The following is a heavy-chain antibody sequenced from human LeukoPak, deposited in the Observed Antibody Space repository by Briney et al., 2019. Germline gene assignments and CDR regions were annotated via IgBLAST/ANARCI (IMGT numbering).Heavy chain of an antibody. CDR3: ARDRGGSYDY. CDR1: GFTFSSYA. Sequence: GGSLRLSCAASGFTFSSYAMHWVRQAPGKGLEWVAVISYDESNKYYADSVKGRFTISRDNSKNTLYLQMNSLRAEDTAVYYCARDRGGSYDYWGQGTLVTVSS. D-gene: IGHD1-26*01. CDR2: ISYDESNK. J-gene: IGHJ4*02. V-gene: IGHV3-30-3*01.